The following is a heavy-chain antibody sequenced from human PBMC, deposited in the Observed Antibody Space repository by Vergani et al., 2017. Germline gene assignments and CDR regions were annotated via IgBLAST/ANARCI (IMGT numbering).Heavy chain of an antibody. CDR3: ARDARGSIVGATTMGYYFDY. D-gene: IGHD1-26*01. J-gene: IGHJ4*02. V-gene: IGHV3-13*05. CDR1: GFTFSSYD. Sequence: EVQLVESGGGLVKPGRSLRLSCAASGFTFSSYDMHWVRQATGKGLEWVSAIGTAGDPYYPGSVKGRFTISRENAKNSLYLQMNSLRAGDTAVYYCARDARGSIVGATTMGYYFDYWGQGTLVTVSS. CDR2: IGTAGDP.